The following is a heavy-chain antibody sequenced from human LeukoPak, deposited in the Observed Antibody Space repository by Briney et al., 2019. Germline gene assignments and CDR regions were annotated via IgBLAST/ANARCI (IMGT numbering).Heavy chain of an antibody. CDR1: GGSLSDYY. Sequence: PSETLSLTCTVSGGSLSDYYWSWIRQPAGKGLEWIGRMFSGGSTYYNPSLKSRVTMSVDTSKNQSSLNLTSVTAADTAVYYCAREAIVDNWFDPWGQGTLVTVSS. V-gene: IGHV4-4*07. J-gene: IGHJ5*02. CDR3: AREAIVDNWFDP. D-gene: IGHD3-22*01. CDR2: MFSGGST.